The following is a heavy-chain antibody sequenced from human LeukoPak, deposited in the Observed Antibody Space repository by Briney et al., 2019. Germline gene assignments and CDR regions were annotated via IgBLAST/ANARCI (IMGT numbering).Heavy chain of an antibody. D-gene: IGHD1-14*01. J-gene: IGHJ5*02. CDR3: ARRPAQYDCFDP. CDR1: GDSVSSNSVT. CDR2: TYYRSTWYN. V-gene: IGHV6-1*01. Sequence: SQTLSLTCAISGDSVSSNSVTWNWIRQSPSRGLEWLGRTYYRSTWYNDYAVSVRGRITVNPDTSKNQFSLHLNSVTPEDTAVYYCARRPAQYDCFDPWGQGILVTVSS.